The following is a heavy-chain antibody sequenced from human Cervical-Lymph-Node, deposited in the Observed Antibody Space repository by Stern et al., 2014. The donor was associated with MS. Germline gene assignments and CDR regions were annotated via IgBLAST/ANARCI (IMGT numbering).Heavy chain of an antibody. CDR2: IIPIFGTT. D-gene: IGHD2-15*01. CDR3: ARDHCLHCSGGSCCGMDV. V-gene: IGHV1-69*01. CDR1: GGTFSSYG. J-gene: IGHJ6*02. Sequence: QSGAEVKKPGSSVEVSCKAPGGTFSSYGISWVRQAPGQGLEWMGGIIPIFGTTNYAQKFQGRVTIIADESTTTVYMELSSLRSEDTAVYYCARDHCLHCSGGSCCGMDVWGQGTTVTVSS.